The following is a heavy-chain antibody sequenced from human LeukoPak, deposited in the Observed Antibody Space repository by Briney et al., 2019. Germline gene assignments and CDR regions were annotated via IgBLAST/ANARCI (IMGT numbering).Heavy chain of an antibody. D-gene: IGHD3-9*01. CDR3: ARSTSSEYDIYHFDY. J-gene: IGHJ4*02. CDR2: IWYDGNNK. CDR1: GFTFSSHG. V-gene: IGHV3-33*01. Sequence: TGGSLRLSCAASGFTFSSHGMHCVRQAPGKGLEWVAVIWYDGNNKYYADSVKGRFTISRDNSKNTLYLQMNSLRAEDTAVYYCARSTSSEYDIYHFDYWGQGTLVTVSS.